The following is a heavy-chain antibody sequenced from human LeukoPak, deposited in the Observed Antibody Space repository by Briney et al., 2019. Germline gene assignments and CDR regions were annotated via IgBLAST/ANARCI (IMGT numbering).Heavy chain of an antibody. V-gene: IGHV4-61*02. Sequence: SETLSLTCTVSGGSIISGSYYWSWIRQPAGKGLEWIGRFYASGRTNYNPSLKSRVTISVDTSKNQFSLKLSSVTAADTAVYYCARGPFSYDSSQYFDYWGQGTIVTVSS. CDR3: ARGPFSYDSSQYFDY. D-gene: IGHD3-22*01. CDR2: FYASGRT. CDR1: GGSIISGSYY. J-gene: IGHJ4*02.